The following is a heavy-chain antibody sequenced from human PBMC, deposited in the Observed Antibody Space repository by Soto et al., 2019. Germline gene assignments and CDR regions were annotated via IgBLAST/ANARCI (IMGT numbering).Heavy chain of an antibody. J-gene: IGHJ4*02. V-gene: IGHV3-23*01. D-gene: IGHD2-15*01. CDR1: GITFGSRA. CDR2: ITDTGGDT. CDR3: ARGSTDSYPGSRIIDF. Sequence: EVQLLESGGDLVQPGGSLRLSCVDSGITFGSRAMSCVRQAPGEGLEWVSTITDTGGDTKYADSVRGRFSMSRDNSKKTLYLQMNSLRVEDSALYYCARGSTDSYPGSRIIDFWGRGTLVTVSS.